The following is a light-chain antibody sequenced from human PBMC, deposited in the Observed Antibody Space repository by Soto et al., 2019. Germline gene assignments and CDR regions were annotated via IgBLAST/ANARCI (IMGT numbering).Light chain of an antibody. V-gene: IGKV1-9*01. J-gene: IGKJ4*01. CDR2: AAS. Sequence: DIQLTQSQSFLSASVGDRVTITCRASQGISSFLVWYQQKPGRAPKVLIYAASTLQSGVPSRFSGSGSGTEFTLTISSLQPEDFATYYCQQLNSYPLTLGGGTKVDIK. CDR1: QGISSF. CDR3: QQLNSYPLT.